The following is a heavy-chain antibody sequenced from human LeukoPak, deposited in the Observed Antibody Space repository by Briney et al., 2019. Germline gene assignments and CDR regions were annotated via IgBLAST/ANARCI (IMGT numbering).Heavy chain of an antibody. Sequence: SETLSLTCNVSGGSLSGYYCSWIRQLPGKGLEWLGYIYYSGSSNYNPCLKSRVTISAERSKKQFSLKLSSVTAADTAGFYFARGLHEGAFDFWGQGTMVTVSS. CDR2: IYYSGSS. CDR3: ARGLHEGAFDF. V-gene: IGHV4-59*01. CDR1: GGSLSGYY. J-gene: IGHJ3*01.